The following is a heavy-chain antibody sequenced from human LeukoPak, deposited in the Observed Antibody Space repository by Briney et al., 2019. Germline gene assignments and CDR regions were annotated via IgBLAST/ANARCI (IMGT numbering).Heavy chain of an antibody. D-gene: IGHD3-22*01. CDR1: GYTFSSYA. J-gene: IGHJ4*02. V-gene: IGHV1-69*13. CDR2: IIPIFGTA. Sequence: GASVKVSCKASGYTFSSYAISWVRQAPGQGLEWMGGIIPIFGTANYAQKFQGRVTITADESTSTAYMELSSLRSEDTAVYYCASTYYYDSSGYCNYWGQGTLVTVSS. CDR3: ASTYYYDSSGYCNY.